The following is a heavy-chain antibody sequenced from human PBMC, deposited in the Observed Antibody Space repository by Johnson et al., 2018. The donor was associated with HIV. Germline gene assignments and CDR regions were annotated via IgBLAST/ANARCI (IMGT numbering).Heavy chain of an antibody. CDR1: GFTFTSYA. V-gene: IGHV3-30-3*01. J-gene: IGHJ3*02. CDR2: VSYDGSNK. D-gene: IGHD2-2*02. Sequence: QVQLVESGGGLVQPGRSLRLSCAASGFTFTSYAMHWIRQAPGKGLEWVALVSYDGSNKYYVDSVKGRFTISRDNAKNSLYLQMNSLRAEDTAVYYCARGGCSSTSCYIPDAFDIWGQGTLVTVCS. CDR3: ARGGCSSTSCYIPDAFDI.